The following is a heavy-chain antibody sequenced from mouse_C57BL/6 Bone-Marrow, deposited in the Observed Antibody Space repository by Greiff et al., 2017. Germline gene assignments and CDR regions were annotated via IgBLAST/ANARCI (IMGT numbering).Heavy chain of an antibody. J-gene: IGHJ2*01. CDR2: ISSGSSTI. CDR1: GFTFSDYG. D-gene: IGHD2-5*01. Sequence: EVQRVESGGGLVKPGGSLKLSCAASGFTFSDYGMHWVRQAPEKGLEWVAYISSGSSTIYYADTVKGRFTISRDNAKNTLFLQMTSLRSEDTAMYYCAREGATTVTSLPGTTFDYWGQGTTLTVSS. CDR3: AREGATTVTSLPGTTFDY. V-gene: IGHV5-17*01.